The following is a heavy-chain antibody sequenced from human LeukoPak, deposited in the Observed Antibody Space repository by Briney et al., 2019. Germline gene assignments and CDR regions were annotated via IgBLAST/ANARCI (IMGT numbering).Heavy chain of an antibody. CDR2: IYHSGGT. CDR1: GYSITSGYH. V-gene: IGHV4-38-2*02. Sequence: PSETLSLTCTVSGYSITSGYHWGWLWQPPGKGLEWIGNIYHSGGTYYNPSLKSRVTISVDTSKNQFSLKLNSVTAADTAVFYCARVGCSSPSCYNRGDNWFDPWGQGTLVTVSS. D-gene: IGHD2-2*02. J-gene: IGHJ5*02. CDR3: ARVGCSSPSCYNRGDNWFDP.